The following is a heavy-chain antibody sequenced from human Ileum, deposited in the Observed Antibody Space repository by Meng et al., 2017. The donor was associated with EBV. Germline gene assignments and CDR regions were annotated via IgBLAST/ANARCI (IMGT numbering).Heavy chain of an antibody. CDR1: GDSVSSNSAA. J-gene: IGHJ4*02. CDR3: ARDSSSSAYSPFDY. CDR2: TYYRSKWYN. V-gene: IGHV6-1*01. D-gene: IGHD3-22*01. Sequence: QVQLQQAGPGLVDPPQTLSPTCATSGDSVSSNSAAWNWCRQSPSRGLEWLGRTYYRSKWYNDYAVSVKSRITINPDTSKNQFSLQLNSVTPEDTAVYYCARDSSSSAYSPFDYWGQGTLVTVSS.